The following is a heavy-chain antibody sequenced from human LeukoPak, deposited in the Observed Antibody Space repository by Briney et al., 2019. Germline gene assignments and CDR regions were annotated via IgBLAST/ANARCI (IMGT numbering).Heavy chain of an antibody. CDR3: ARMGIAAVGAYYFDY. CDR2: ISYDGNNK. J-gene: IGHJ4*02. Sequence: GGSLRLSCAASGFTFSSYGTHWVRQAPGKGLEWVAVISYDGNNKYYADSVKGRFTISRDNSKNTLYLQMNSLRAEDTAVYYCARMGIAAVGAYYFDYWGQGTLVAVSS. D-gene: IGHD6-13*01. CDR1: GFTFSSYG. V-gene: IGHV3-30*03.